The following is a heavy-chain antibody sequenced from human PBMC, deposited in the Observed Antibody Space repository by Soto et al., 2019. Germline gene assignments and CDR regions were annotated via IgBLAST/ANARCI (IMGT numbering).Heavy chain of an antibody. CDR3: ARHDYYGSGSPGNYGMDV. V-gene: IGHV5-10-1*01. CDR1: GYSFTSYW. D-gene: IGHD3-10*01. J-gene: IGHJ6*02. Sequence: GESLKISCKGSGYSFTSYWISWVRQMPGKGLEWMGRIDPSDSYTNYSPSFQGHVTISADKSISTAYLQCSSLKASDTAMYYCARHDYYGSGSPGNYGMDVWGQGTTVTVSS. CDR2: IDPSDSYT.